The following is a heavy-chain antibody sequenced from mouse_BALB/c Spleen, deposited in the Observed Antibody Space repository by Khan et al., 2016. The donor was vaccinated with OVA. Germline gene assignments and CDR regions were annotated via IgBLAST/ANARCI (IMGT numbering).Heavy chain of an antibody. D-gene: IGHD2-14*01. J-gene: IGHJ3*01. CDR2: IWSGGST. Sequence: QVQLQESGPGLVQPSQSLSITCTVSGFSLTSYGVHWVRQSPGKGLEWLGVIWSGGSTDYNAAFISRLSISKDNSKSQVFFKMNSRQANDTAIYYCARETLYRYDGGLAYWGQGTLVTVSA. V-gene: IGHV2-2*02. CDR3: ARETLYRYDGGLAY. CDR1: GFSLTSYG.